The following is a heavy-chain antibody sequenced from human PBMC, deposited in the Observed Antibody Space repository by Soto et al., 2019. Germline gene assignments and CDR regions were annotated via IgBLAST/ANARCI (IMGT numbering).Heavy chain of an antibody. V-gene: IGHV1-69*13. CDR3: ARGRSITGTTANYYYYGMDV. CDR1: GGTFSSYA. Sequence: ASVKVSCKASGGTFSSYAISWVRQAPGQGLEWMGGIIPIFGTANYAQKFQGRVTITADESTSTAYMELSSLRSEDTAVYYCARGRSITGTTANYYYYGMDVWGQGTTVTVS. CDR2: IIPIFGTA. D-gene: IGHD1-7*01. J-gene: IGHJ6*02.